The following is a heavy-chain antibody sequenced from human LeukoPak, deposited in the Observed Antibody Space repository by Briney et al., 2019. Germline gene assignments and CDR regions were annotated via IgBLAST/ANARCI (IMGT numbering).Heavy chain of an antibody. J-gene: IGHJ4*02. V-gene: IGHV5-10-1*01. D-gene: IGHD6-13*01. CDR1: GYSFTSYW. Sequence: GESLKISCKGSGYSFTSYWISWVRQMPGKGLEWMGRIDPSDSYTNYSPSFQGHVTISADKSISTAYLQWRSLKASDTAMYYCGRQRQRRIAAAVSDYWGQGTLVTVSS. CDR2: IDPSDSYT. CDR3: GRQRQRRIAAAVSDY.